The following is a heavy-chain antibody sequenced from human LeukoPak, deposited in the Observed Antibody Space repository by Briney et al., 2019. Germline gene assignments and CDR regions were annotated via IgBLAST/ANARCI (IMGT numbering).Heavy chain of an antibody. J-gene: IGHJ4*02. CDR1: GFTFSTYD. V-gene: IGHV3-13*01. CDR3: TRGGPDGDYFDF. D-gene: IGHD3-16*01. Sequence: GGSLRLSCETSGFTFSTYDMHWVRQTAGKGLEWVSTVGTASDTFYPDSVRGRFTISRDNAKNSLYLQMNSLRPGDTALYFCTRGGPDGDYFDFWGQGTLVTVS. CDR2: VGTASDT.